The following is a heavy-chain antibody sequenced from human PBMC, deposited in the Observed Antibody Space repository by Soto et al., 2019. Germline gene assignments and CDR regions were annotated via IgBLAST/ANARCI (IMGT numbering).Heavy chain of an antibody. CDR3: ARRIVSTETFDY. J-gene: IGHJ4*02. D-gene: IGHD5-12*01. Sequence: QVQLQESGPGLVKPSETLSLTCTVSGGSLTSYYWSWIRQPPGKGLEWIGFVYSPGIARYNPSLMSRAHISLDTSKNQFPPKLPSVTAADPAIYYCARRIVSTETFDYWGQGTLVTVSS. V-gene: IGHV4-59*08. CDR1: GGSLTSYY. CDR2: VYSPGIA.